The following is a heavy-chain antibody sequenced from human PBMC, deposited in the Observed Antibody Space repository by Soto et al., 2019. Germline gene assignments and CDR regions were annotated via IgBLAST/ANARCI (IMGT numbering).Heavy chain of an antibody. D-gene: IGHD5-12*01. CDR2: IWYDGSNK. CDR3: ARRGYSGYDYYYYYYMDV. CDR1: GFTFSSYG. J-gene: IGHJ6*03. Sequence: GGSLRLSCAPSGFTFSSYGMHWARQAPGKGLEWVAVIWYDGSNKVYADSVKGRFTISRDNSKNTLYLQMNSLRAEDTAVYYCARRGYSGYDYYYYYYMDVWGKGTTVTVSS. V-gene: IGHV3-33*01.